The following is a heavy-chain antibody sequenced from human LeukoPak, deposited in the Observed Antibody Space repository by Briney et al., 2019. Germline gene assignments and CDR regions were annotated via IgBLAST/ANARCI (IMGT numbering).Heavy chain of an antibody. CDR1: GASISRHY. J-gene: IGHJ5*02. Sequence: SDTLSLTCSVSGASISRHYWSWIRQPAGKGVEWIGEINHSGSTNYNPSLKSRVTISVDTSKNQFSLKLSSVTAADTAVYYCARGGTYSSGWYNWFDPWGQGTLVTVSS. CDR2: INHSGST. V-gene: IGHV4-34*01. CDR3: ARGGTYSSGWYNWFDP. D-gene: IGHD3-22*01.